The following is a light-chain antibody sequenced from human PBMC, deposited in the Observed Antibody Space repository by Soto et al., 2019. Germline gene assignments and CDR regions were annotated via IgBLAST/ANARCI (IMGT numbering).Light chain of an antibody. V-gene: IGLV2-14*01. J-gene: IGLJ1*01. CDR1: SSDVGGYNY. CDR3: SSYTSSRTPRRV. Sequence: QSALTQPASVSGSPGQSITISCTGTSSDVGGYNYVSWYQQHPGKAPKLMIYDVSNRPSGVSNRFSGSKSGNTASLTISGLQAEDEADYYCSSYTSSRTPRRVFGTGTKLTVL. CDR2: DVS.